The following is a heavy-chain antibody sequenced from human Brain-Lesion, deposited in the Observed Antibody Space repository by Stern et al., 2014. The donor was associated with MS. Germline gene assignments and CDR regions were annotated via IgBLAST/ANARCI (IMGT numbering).Heavy chain of an antibody. D-gene: IGHD5-18*01. CDR1: GGSISSGSDY. J-gene: IGHJ4*02. Sequence: VQLVQSGPGLVKPSQTLSLTCTVSGGSISSGSDYWSWIRQPVGKGLEWIGRIHPSGSPFYPPSLKSRVTISTDTSMNQFSRELTSATAADTAIYYCASGYRIFDYWGQGILVTVSS. CDR3: ASGYRIFDY. CDR2: IHPSGSP. V-gene: IGHV4-61*02.